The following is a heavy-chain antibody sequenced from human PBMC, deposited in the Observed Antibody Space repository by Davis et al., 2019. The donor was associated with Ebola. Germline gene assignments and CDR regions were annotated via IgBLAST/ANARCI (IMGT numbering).Heavy chain of an antibody. CDR1: RFTFSSYS. CDR3: ARGASFDP. J-gene: IGHJ5*02. Sequence: GESLKISCAASRFTFSSYSMNWVRQAPGKGLEWVSSISSSSSYIYYADSVKGRFTISRDNAKNSLYLQMNSLRDDDTAVYYCARGASFDPWGQGTLVTVSS. CDR2: ISSSSSYI. V-gene: IGHV3-21*01.